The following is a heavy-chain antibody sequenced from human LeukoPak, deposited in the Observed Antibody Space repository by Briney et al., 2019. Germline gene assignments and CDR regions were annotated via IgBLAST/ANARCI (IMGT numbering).Heavy chain of an antibody. J-gene: IGHJ4*02. CDR3: ATGGGGYSGYDIFDY. CDR1: GYTLTELS. CDR2: FDPEDGET. D-gene: IGHD5-12*01. V-gene: IGHV1-24*01. Sequence: ASVKVSCKVSGYTLTELSMHWVRQAHGKGLEWMGDFDPEDGETIYAQKFQGRVTMTEDTSTDTAYMELSSLRSEDTAVYYCATGGGGYSGYDIFDYWGQGTLVTVSS.